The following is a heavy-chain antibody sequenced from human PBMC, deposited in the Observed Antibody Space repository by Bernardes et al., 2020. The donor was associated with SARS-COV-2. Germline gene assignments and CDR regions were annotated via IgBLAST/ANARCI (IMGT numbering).Heavy chain of an antibody. CDR2: VSDDGTNK. J-gene: IGHJ4*02. CDR3: ARGGFGEALAPFDY. D-gene: IGHD3-10*01. V-gene: IGHV3-30*03. Sequence: GGSLRLSCGASAFTFSDYVIHWVRQAPGKGLEWVALVSDDGTNKYYADSVKGRFTISRDNSKSTLYLQMNSLRPEDTAVYYCARGGFGEALAPFDYWGQGTLVTVSS. CDR1: AFTFSDYV.